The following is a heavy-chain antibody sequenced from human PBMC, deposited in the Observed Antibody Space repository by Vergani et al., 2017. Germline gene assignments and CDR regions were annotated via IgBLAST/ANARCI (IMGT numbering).Heavy chain of an antibody. CDR1: GGSMYSSTYY. CDR2: IYNSGST. CDR3: ARRRLHYDFWSGSDWXFDL. J-gene: IGHJ2*01. V-gene: IGHV4-39*01. Sequence: QLQLQESGPGLVKPSETLSLTCTVSGGSMYSSTYYWGWIRQSPGKGLEWIGNIYNSGSTSYNPSLKSRVTISVDTSKNQFSLKLRSVTAADTAVYYCARRRLHYDFWSGSDWXFDLWGRGTLVIVSS. D-gene: IGHD3-3*01.